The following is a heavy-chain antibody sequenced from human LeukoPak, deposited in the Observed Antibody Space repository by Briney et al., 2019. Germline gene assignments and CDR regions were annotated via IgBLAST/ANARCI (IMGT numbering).Heavy chain of an antibody. D-gene: IGHD1-14*01. Sequence: SETLSLTCTVSGGSISSYYWSWIRQPPGKGLEWIGYIYYSGSTNYNPSLKSRVTISVDTSKNQFSLKLSSVTAADTAVYYCARVSWNHRAFDIWGQGTMVTVSS. J-gene: IGHJ3*02. V-gene: IGHV4-59*01. CDR3: ARVSWNHRAFDI. CDR2: IYYSGST. CDR1: GGSISSYY.